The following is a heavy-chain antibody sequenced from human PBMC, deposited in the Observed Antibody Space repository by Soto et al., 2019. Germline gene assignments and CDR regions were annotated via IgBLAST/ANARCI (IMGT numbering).Heavy chain of an antibody. J-gene: IGHJ4*02. Sequence: GGSLRLSCAASGFTFNSYAMTWVRQAPGKGLEWVSIISSSGDGTYYVDSVKGRFTISRDNSRNTLNLQMNSLRAEDTAIYYCAKDESDSNPLYYFDFWGPGTLVTVSS. CDR1: GFTFNSYA. V-gene: IGHV3-23*01. D-gene: IGHD3-22*01. CDR3: AKDESDSNPLYYFDF. CDR2: ISSSGDGT.